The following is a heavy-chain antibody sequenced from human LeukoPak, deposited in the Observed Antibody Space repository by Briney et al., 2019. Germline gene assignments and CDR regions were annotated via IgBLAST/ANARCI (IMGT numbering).Heavy chain of an antibody. CDR2: ITAIGDRT. V-gene: IGHV3-23*01. Sequence: GGSLRLSCAGAGFTFRTFSVTWVRQAPGEGLDWVSSITAIGDRTFYADSVKGRFTISRDNSENTLFLQMSSLRAAGPAVYYCATFGVFIRNNEFDFWGGGALDGVPS. D-gene: IGHD3-3*01. CDR3: ATFGVFIRNNEFDF. J-gene: IGHJ5*01. CDR1: GFTFRTFS.